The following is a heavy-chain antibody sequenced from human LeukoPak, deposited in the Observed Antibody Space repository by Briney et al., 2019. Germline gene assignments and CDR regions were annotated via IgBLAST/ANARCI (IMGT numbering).Heavy chain of an antibody. CDR3: AKAGSSWYYYFDY. D-gene: IGHD6-13*01. J-gene: IGHJ4*02. V-gene: IGHV3-21*04. CDR1: GFTFSSYS. CDR2: ISSSSSYI. Sequence: AGGSLRLSCAASGFTFSSYSMNWVRQAPGKGLEWVSSISSSSSYIYYADSVRGRFTISRDNSKNTLYLQMNSLRAEDTAVYYCAKAGSSWYYYFDYWGQGTLVTVSS.